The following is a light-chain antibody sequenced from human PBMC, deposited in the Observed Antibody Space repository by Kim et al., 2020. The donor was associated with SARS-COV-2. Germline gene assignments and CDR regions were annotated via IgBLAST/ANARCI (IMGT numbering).Light chain of an antibody. CDR3: LLYYDDALV. J-gene: IGLJ3*02. CDR1: TGALTPAHY. Sequence: PGGTVTLPLTPSTGALTPAHYPIWFQQQPGQAPRALISSTSIKHSWTPARFSGSLLGGKAALTLSGVQPEDEADYYCLLYYDDALVFGGGTQLTVL. CDR2: STS. V-gene: IGLV7-43*01.